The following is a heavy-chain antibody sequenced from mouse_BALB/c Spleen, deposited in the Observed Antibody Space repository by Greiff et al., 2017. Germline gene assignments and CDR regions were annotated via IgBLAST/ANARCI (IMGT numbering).Heavy chain of an antibody. J-gene: IGHJ4*01. V-gene: IGHV3-2*02. Sequence: VQLKESGPGLVKPSQSLSLTCTVTGYSITSDYAWNWIRQFPGNKLEWMGYISYSGSTSYNPSLKSRISITRDTSKNQFFLQLNSVTTEDTATYYCAREVKYDSYAMDYWGQGTSVTVSS. CDR2: ISYSGST. CDR1: GYSITSDYA. CDR3: AREVKYDSYAMDY. D-gene: IGHD2-2*01.